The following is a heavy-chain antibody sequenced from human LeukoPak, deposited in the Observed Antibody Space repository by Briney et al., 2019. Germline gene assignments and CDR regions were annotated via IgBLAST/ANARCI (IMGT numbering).Heavy chain of an antibody. CDR1: GFTFSSYA. CDR3: AKAPVDIVATDYFDY. CDR2: ISGSGGST. J-gene: IGHJ4*02. V-gene: IGHV3-23*01. D-gene: IGHD5-12*01. Sequence: GGSLRLSCAASGFTFSSYAMSWVRQAPGKGLEWVSAISGSGGSTYYADSVKGQFTISRDNSKNTLYLQMNSLRAEDTAVYYCAKAPVDIVATDYFDYWGQGTLVTVSS.